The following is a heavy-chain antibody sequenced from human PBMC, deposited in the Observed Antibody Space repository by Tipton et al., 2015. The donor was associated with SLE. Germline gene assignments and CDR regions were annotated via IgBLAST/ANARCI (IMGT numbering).Heavy chain of an antibody. CDR3: ASRPLYCSGGSCYLSPNVAFDI. Sequence: TLSLTCTVSGGSISSGGYYWSWIRQHPGKGLEWIGYIYYSGSTYYNPSLTSRVTISVDTSKNQFSLKLSSVTAADTAVYYCASRPLYCSGGSCYLSPNVAFDIWGQGTMVTVSS. CDR1: GGSISSGGYY. D-gene: IGHD2-15*01. CDR2: IYYSGST. J-gene: IGHJ3*02. V-gene: IGHV4-31*03.